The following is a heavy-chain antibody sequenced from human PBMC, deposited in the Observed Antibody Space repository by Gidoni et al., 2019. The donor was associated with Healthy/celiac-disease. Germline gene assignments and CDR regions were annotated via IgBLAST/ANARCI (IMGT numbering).Heavy chain of an antibody. CDR3: ARDAYYYYYYGMDV. Sequence: KFQGRVTMTRDTSTSTVYMELSSLRSEDTAVYYCARDAYYYYYYGMDVWGQGTTVTVSS. V-gene: IGHV1-46*01. J-gene: IGHJ6*02.